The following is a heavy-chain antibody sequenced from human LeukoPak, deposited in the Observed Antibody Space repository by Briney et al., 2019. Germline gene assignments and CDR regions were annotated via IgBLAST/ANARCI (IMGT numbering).Heavy chain of an antibody. CDR3: ARDYGSSSSYNWFDP. J-gene: IGHJ5*02. CDR1: GFTVSSNY. CDR2: INHSGST. V-gene: IGHV4-38-2*02. D-gene: IGHD2-2*01. Sequence: PGGSLRLSCAASGFTVSSNYMSWVRQAPGKGLEWIGSINHSGSTYYNPSLKSRVTISVDTSKNQFSLKVSSVTAADTAVCYCARDYGSSSSYNWFDPWGQGTLVTVSS.